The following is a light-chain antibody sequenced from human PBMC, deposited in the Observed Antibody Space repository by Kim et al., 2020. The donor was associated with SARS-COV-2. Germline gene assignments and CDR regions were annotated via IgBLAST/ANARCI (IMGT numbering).Light chain of an antibody. CDR1: SLRNYY. CDR2: GKY. J-gene: IGLJ3*02. V-gene: IGLV3-19*01. CDR3: NSRDSSGDHVV. Sequence: SSELTQDPAMSVALGQTVRLTCHGDSLRNYYATWYQLRPGQAPVLVLYGKYNRPSGIPDRFSGSASGNTASLTITGAQAEDEADYYCNSRDSSGDHVVFGGGTQLTVL.